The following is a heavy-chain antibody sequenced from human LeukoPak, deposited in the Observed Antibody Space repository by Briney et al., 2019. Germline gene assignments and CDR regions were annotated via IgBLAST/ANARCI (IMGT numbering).Heavy chain of an antibody. D-gene: IGHD3-9*01. CDR2: IKQDGSEK. J-gene: IGHJ4*02. CDR1: GFTFSSYW. CDR3: ASSPRYYDILTRFILYFDY. V-gene: IGHV3-7*01. Sequence: GGSLRLSCAASGFTFSSYWMSWVRQAPGKGLEWVANIKQDGSEKYYVDSVKGRFTISRDNAKNSLYLQMNSLRAEDTAVYYCASSPRYYDILTRFILYFDYWGQGTLVTVSS.